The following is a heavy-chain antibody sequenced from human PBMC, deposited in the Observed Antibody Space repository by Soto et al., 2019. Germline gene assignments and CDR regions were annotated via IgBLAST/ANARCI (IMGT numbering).Heavy chain of an antibody. CDR3: AGGESDIVEVPAAIAFDI. V-gene: IGHV3-21*01. CDR1: GFTFSSYS. Sequence: GGSLRLSCAASGFTFSSYSMNWVRQAPGKGLEWVSSISSSSSYIYYADSVKGRFTISRDNSKNSLYLQMNSLRAEDTAVYYCAGGESDIVEVPAAIAFDIWGQGTMVTVSS. D-gene: IGHD2-2*01. CDR2: ISSSSSYI. J-gene: IGHJ3*02.